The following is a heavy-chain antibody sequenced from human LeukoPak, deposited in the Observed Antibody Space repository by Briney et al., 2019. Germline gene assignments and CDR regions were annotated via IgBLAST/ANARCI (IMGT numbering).Heavy chain of an antibody. CDR1: GFTFSSYG. CDR3: ANGGIVGATTDWEYYFDY. CDR2: ISYDGSNK. V-gene: IGHV3-30*18. D-gene: IGHD1-26*01. J-gene: IGHJ4*02. Sequence: PGGSLRLSCAASGFTFSSYGMHWVRQAPGKGLEWVAVISYDGSNKYYADSVKGRFTISRDNSKNTLYLQMNSLRAEDTAVYYCANGGIVGATTDWEYYFDYWGQGTLVTVPS.